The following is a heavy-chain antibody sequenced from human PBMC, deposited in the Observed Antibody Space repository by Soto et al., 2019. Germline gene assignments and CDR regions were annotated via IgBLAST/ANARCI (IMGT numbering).Heavy chain of an antibody. D-gene: IGHD2-8*01. CDR2: IFASGST. Sequence: QVQLQESGPGLVKPSETLSLTCTVSGGSISGGVHSWSWIRQPPGQGPEWIGHIFASGSTYYNPSLKSRLTISVDTSKNQFSLRLSSVTAADTAVYYCAREIMPLTNDWYFDLWGRGTLVTVSS. V-gene: IGHV4-30-4*01. J-gene: IGHJ2*01. CDR1: GGSISGGVHS. CDR3: AREIMPLTNDWYFDL.